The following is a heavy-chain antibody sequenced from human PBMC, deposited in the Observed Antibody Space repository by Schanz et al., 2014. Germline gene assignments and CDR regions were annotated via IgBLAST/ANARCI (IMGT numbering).Heavy chain of an antibody. CDR2: INPTTGNP. Sequence: QLVQSGSEFRKPGASVKVSCKASGYIFRAEWIHSEGQAPGQGLEWMGWINPTTGNPGYAQGFTGRFVFSFDTSVSTAYLQISGLKAEDTAVYYCARARYGLDVWGQGTTVTVSS. CDR1: GYIFRAEW. J-gene: IGHJ6*02. V-gene: IGHV7-4-1*02. CDR3: ARARYGLDV.